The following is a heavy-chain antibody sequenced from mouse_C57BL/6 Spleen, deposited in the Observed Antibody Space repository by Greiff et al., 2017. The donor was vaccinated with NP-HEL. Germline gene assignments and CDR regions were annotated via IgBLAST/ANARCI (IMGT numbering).Heavy chain of an antibody. CDR1: GYTFTDYY. V-gene: IGHV1-26*01. CDR2: INPNNGGT. J-gene: IGHJ2*01. D-gene: IGHD2-5*01. Sequence: EVQLQQSGPELVKPGASVKISCKASGYTFTDYYMNWVKQSHGKSLEWIGDINPNNGGTSYNQKFKGKATLTVDKSSSTAYMELRSLTSEDSAVYYCARSGYYSNYLDYWGHSTTLTVSS. CDR3: ARSGYYSNYLDY.